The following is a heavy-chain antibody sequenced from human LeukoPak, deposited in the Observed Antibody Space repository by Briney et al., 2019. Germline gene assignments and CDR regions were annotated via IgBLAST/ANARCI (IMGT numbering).Heavy chain of an antibody. CDR1: GFTFRSYA. CDR2: ISDDGSNK. J-gene: IGHJ4*02. V-gene: IGHV3-30-3*01. Sequence: GRSLRLSCAASGFTFRSYAMHWVRQAPGKGLEWVAVISDDGSNKYYADSVKGRFTISRDNSKNTLYLQMNSLRPEDTAVYYCAKDGEGAVVVVPAAIDYWGQGTLVTVSS. D-gene: IGHD2-2*01. CDR3: AKDGEGAVVVVPAAIDY.